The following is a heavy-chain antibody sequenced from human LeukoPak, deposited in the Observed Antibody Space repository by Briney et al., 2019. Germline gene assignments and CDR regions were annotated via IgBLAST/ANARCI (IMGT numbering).Heavy chain of an antibody. J-gene: IGHJ4*02. CDR1: GFNFSSYS. CDR3: ARVWSSGYTKDY. CDR2: ISSSSSTI. Sequence: PGGSLRLFCAVSGFNFSSYSIDWVRQAPGKGLEWLSYISSSSSTIYFADSVKGRFTISRDNAKNSAYLHMNSLRAEDTAVYYCARVWSSGYTKDYWGQGTLVTVS. V-gene: IGHV3-48*04. D-gene: IGHD3-22*01.